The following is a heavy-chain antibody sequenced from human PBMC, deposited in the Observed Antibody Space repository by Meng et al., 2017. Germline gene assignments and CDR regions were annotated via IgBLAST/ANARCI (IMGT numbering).Heavy chain of an antibody. Sequence: GGPLRLSCAASGFTFDDYAMHWVRQAPGKGLEWVSGISWNSGSIGYADSVKGRFTISRDNAKNSLYLQMNSLRAEDTALYYCAKDATFFGVVIMRGAFDIWGQGTMVTVSS. V-gene: IGHV3-9*01. CDR1: GFTFDDYA. J-gene: IGHJ3*02. CDR3: AKDATFFGVVIMRGAFDI. CDR2: ISWNSGSI. D-gene: IGHD3-3*01.